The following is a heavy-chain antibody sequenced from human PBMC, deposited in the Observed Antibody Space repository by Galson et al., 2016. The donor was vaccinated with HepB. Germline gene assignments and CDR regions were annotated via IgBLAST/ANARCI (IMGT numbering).Heavy chain of an antibody. V-gene: IGHV3-48*01. J-gene: IGHJ5*02. CDR3: ARDGEYYYGSGSYAET. D-gene: IGHD3-10*01. Sequence: SLRLSCAAPGFTFSSYSMNWVRQAPGKGLEWVSHITHTTYTIYYADSVKGRFTISRDNSKNTLHLQMNSLRAEDTAVYYCARDGEYYYGSGSYAETWGQGTLVTVSS. CDR1: GFTFSSYS. CDR2: ITHTTYTI.